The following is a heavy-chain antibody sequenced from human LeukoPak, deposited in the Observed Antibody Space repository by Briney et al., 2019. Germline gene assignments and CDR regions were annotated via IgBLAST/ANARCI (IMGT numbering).Heavy chain of an antibody. Sequence: GGSLRLSCAASGFTFSTYSMNWVRQAPGKGLEWVSYISGTSSTIYYADSAKGRFTISRDNAKNSLNLQMNSLRDEDTAVYYCVRESSGTVDYWGQGTLVTVSS. V-gene: IGHV3-48*02. CDR1: GFTFSTYS. CDR2: ISGTSSTI. CDR3: VRESSGTVDY. J-gene: IGHJ4*02. D-gene: IGHD6-6*01.